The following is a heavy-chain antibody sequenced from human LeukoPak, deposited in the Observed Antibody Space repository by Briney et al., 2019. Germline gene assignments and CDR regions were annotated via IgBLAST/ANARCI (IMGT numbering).Heavy chain of an antibody. CDR2: ISGRGDST. CDR3: ARDRDGYYFDY. D-gene: IGHD3-10*01. Sequence: GGSLRLSCAASGFTFSSHAMSWVRQAPGKGLEWVSGISGRGDSTVYADSVKGRFTISRDNSGNTLFLQMNSLRAEDTAVYYCARDRDGYYFDYWGQGTLVTVSS. V-gene: IGHV3-23*01. J-gene: IGHJ4*02. CDR1: GFTFSSHA.